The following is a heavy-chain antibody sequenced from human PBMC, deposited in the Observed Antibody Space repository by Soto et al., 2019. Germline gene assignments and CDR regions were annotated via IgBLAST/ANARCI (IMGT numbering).Heavy chain of an antibody. CDR2: IHYSGST. J-gene: IGHJ6*02. CDR1: GGSIRSGDYY. D-gene: IGHD6-13*01. Sequence: PSETLSLTCTVSGGSIRSGDYYWSWIRQPPGKGLEWIGSIHYSGSTNYNPSLKSRVTISVDKSKNQFSLKLSSVTAADTAVYYCASRYSSSWSDPIGYYGMDVWGQGTTVTVSS. CDR3: ASRYSSSWSDPIGYYGMDV. V-gene: IGHV4-30-4*01.